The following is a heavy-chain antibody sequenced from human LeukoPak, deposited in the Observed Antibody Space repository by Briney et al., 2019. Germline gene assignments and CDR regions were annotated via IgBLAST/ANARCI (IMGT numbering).Heavy chain of an antibody. D-gene: IGHD3-3*01. CDR3: ARDAGYDFWTGYYDF. Sequence: PGGSLRLSCVAPGFTFRSYRMSWVRQAPGKGLEWVATIKQDGSEKYYVDSVKGRFTTSRDIAQNSLYLQMNSLRAEDTAVYFCARDAGYDFWTGYYDFWGQGTLVTVSS. CDR1: GFTFRSYR. J-gene: IGHJ4*02. V-gene: IGHV3-7*05. CDR2: IKQDGSEK.